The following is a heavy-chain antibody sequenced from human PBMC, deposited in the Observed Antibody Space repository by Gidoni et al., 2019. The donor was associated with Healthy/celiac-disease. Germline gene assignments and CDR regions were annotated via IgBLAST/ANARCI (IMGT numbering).Heavy chain of an antibody. D-gene: IGHD3-10*01. CDR1: GGSISSYY. CDR3: ARAITMVRGVIGWFDP. Sequence: QVQLQESGPGLVKPSETLSLTCTVSGGSISSYYWSWIRQPPGKGLEWIGYIYYSGSTNYNPSLKSRVTISVDTSKNQFSLKLSSVTAADTAVYYCARAITMVRGVIGWFDPWGQGTLVTVSS. CDR2: IYYSGST. J-gene: IGHJ5*02. V-gene: IGHV4-59*01.